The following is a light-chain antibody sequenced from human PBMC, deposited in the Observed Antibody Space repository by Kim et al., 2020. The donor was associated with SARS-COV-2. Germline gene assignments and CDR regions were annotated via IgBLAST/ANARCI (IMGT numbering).Light chain of an antibody. J-gene: IGLJ2*01. CDR2: GKN. CDR1: SLRSYC. V-gene: IGLV3-19*01. CDR3: NSRDSSGNHVV. Sequence: WGQTGRITCQGDSLRSYCASWYQQKPGQAPVLVIYGKNNRPSGIPDRFSGSSSGNTASLTITGAQAEDEADYYCNSRDSSGNHVVFGGGTQLTVL.